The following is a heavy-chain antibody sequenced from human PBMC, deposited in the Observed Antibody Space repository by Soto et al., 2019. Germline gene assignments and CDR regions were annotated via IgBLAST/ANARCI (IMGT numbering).Heavy chain of an antibody. CDR1: GGSFSGYY. D-gene: IGHD3-22*01. CDR2: INHSGST. Sequence: SETLSLTCAVYGGSFSGYYWSWIRQPPGKGLEWIGEINHSGSTNYNPSLKSRVTISVDTSKNQFSLKLSSVTAADTAVYYCARGNITTNPRFDPWGQGTLVTVSS. V-gene: IGHV4-34*01. J-gene: IGHJ5*02. CDR3: ARGNITTNPRFDP.